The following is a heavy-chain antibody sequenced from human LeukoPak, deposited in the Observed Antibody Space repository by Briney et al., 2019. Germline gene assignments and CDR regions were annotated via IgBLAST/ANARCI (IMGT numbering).Heavy chain of an antibody. CDR1: GFTFSSYG. CDR3: AKRATRGYSGYGHFDY. J-gene: IGHJ4*02. V-gene: IGHV3-30*18. Sequence: GGSLRLSCAASGFTFSSYGMHWVRQAPGKGLEWVAVISYDGSNKYYADSVKGRFTISRDNSKNTLYLQMNSLRAEDTAVYYCAKRATRGYSGYGHFDYWGQGTLVTVSS. D-gene: IGHD5-12*01. CDR2: ISYDGSNK.